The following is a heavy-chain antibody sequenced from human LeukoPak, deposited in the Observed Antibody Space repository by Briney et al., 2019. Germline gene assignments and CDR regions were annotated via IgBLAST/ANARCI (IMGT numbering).Heavy chain of an antibody. CDR1: GYTFTGYY. V-gene: IGHV1-2*02. CDR2: INPNSGGT. CDR3: ATGTGDSYGETGFDY. Sequence: ASVKVSCKASGYTFTGYYMHWVRQAPGQGLEWMGWINPNSGGTNYAQKFQGRVTMTRDTSISTAYMELSSLRSEDTAVYYCATGTGDSYGETGFDYWGQGTLVTVSS. D-gene: IGHD5-18*01. J-gene: IGHJ4*02.